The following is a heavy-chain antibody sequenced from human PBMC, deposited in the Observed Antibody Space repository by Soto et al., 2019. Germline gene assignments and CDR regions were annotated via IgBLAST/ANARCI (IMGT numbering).Heavy chain of an antibody. CDR2: IYYSGST. J-gene: IGHJ3*02. D-gene: IGHD2-15*01. Sequence: ASETLALTCSVSADSISSYDGSWIRQPPGKGLEWIGYIYYSGSTNYNPSLKSRVTISVDTSKNQFSLKLSSVTAADTAMYYCARLYCSGGTCDAFDIWGQGTMVTV. CDR1: ADSISSYD. CDR3: ARLYCSGGTCDAFDI. V-gene: IGHV4-59*13.